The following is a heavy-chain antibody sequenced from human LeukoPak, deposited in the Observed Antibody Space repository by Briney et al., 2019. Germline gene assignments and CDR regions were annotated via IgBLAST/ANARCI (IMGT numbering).Heavy chain of an antibody. V-gene: IGHV3-48*01. Sequence: GGSLRLSCAASGFTFSSYSMNWVRQAPGKGLEWVSCISSSSSTIYYADSVKGRFTISRDNAKNSLYLQMNSLRAEDTAVYYCARDGAGYSSSWYGWDYFDYWGQGTLVTVSS. J-gene: IGHJ4*02. D-gene: IGHD6-13*01. CDR3: ARDGAGYSSSWYGWDYFDY. CDR2: ISSSSSTI. CDR1: GFTFSSYS.